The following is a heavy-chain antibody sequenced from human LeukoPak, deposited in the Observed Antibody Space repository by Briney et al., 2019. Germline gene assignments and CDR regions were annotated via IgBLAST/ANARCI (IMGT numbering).Heavy chain of an antibody. V-gene: IGHV3-7*01. D-gene: IGHD2-15*01. CDR3: ARDGSSFDY. CDR1: GFTFSNYW. Sequence: GGSLRLSCAASGFTFSNYWMSWVRQAPGKGLEWVANIKQDGSEKYYVGSVKGRFTISRDNTENSLYLQMDSLRAEETAVYYCARDGSSFDYWGQGTLVTVSS. J-gene: IGHJ4*02. CDR2: IKQDGSEK.